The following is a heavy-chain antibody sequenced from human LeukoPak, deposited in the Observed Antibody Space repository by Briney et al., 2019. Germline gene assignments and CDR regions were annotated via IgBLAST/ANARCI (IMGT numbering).Heavy chain of an antibody. J-gene: IGHJ3*02. Sequence: PSETLSLTCTVSGGSISSYYWSWIRQPAGKGLEWIGRIYTSGSTNYNPSLKSRVTMSVDTSKNQFSLKLSSVTAADTAVYYCARESPPPVTTVTTIFMVDAFDIWGQGTMVTVSS. CDR1: GGSISSYY. D-gene: IGHD4-17*01. V-gene: IGHV4-4*07. CDR3: ARESPPPVTTVTTIFMVDAFDI. CDR2: IYTSGST.